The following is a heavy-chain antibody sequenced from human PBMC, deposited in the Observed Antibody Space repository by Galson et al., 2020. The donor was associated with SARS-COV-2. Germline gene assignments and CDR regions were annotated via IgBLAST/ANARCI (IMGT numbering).Heavy chain of an antibody. D-gene: IGHD3-22*01. CDR1: GFTFSSYG. J-gene: IGHJ6*02. CDR3: ARAGTYYYDSSGYYYPPFYYYYYGMDV. Sequence: TGGSLRLYCAASGFTFSSYGMHWVRQAPGKGLEWVAVIWYDGSNKYYADSVKGRFTISRDNSKNTLYLQMNSLRAEDTAVYYCARAGTYYYDSSGYYYPPFYYYYYGMDVWGQGTTVTVSS. CDR2: IWYDGSNK. V-gene: IGHV3-33*01.